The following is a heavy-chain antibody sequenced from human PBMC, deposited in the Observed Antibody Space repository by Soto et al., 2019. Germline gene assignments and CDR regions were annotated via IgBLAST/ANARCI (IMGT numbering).Heavy chain of an antibody. J-gene: IGHJ4*02. D-gene: IGHD4-17*01. CDR2: IYHSGST. CDR1: GGSISSGDYS. Sequence: PSETLSLTCTVSGGSISSGDYSWSWIRQPPGKGLEWIGYIYHSGSTYYNPSLKSRVTISVDRSKNQFSLKLSSVTAADTAVYYCASLHDYGGNDELDYWGQGTLVTVSS. V-gene: IGHV4-30-2*01. CDR3: ASLHDYGGNDELDY.